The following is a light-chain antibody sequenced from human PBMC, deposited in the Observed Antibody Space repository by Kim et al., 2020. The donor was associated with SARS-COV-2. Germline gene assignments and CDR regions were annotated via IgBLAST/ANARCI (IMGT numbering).Light chain of an antibody. CDR3: QAWDSSTHVV. Sequence: SSELTQPPSVSVSPGQTASITCSGDKLGDKYACWYQQKPGQSPVLVIYQDSKRPSGIPERFSGSNSGNTATLTISGTQAMDEADHYCQAWDSSTHVVFGGGTQLTVL. CDR1: KLGDKY. CDR2: QDS. J-gene: IGLJ2*01. V-gene: IGLV3-1*01.